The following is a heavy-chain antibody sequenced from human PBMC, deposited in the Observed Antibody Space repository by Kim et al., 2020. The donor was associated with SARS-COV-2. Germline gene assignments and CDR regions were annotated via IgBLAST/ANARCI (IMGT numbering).Heavy chain of an antibody. V-gene: IGHV1-69*13. CDR1: GGTFSSYA. D-gene: IGHD4-17*01. CDR2: IIPIFGTA. J-gene: IGHJ6*02. CDR3: ARDRTVTTLNEWSLGYYYYGMDV. Sequence: SVKVSCKASGGTFSSYAISWVRQAPGQGLEWMGGIIPIFGTANYAQKFQGRVTITADESTSTAYMELSSLRSEDTAVYYCARDRTVTTLNEWSLGYYYYGMDVWGQGTTVTVSS.